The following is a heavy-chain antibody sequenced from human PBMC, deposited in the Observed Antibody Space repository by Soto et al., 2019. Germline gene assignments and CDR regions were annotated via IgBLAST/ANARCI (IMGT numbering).Heavy chain of an antibody. CDR2: ISSSSSYI. CDR1: GFTFSSYS. CDR3: AREDSGSYYNRVDYYDSSGFDY. D-gene: IGHD3-10*01. Sequence: GGSLRLSCAASGFTFSSYSMNWVRQAPGKGLEWVSSISSSSSYIYYADSVKGRFTISRDNAKNSLYLQMNSLRAEDTAVYYCAREDSGSYYNRVDYYDSSGFDYWCQGTLVTVFS. V-gene: IGHV3-21*01. J-gene: IGHJ5*01.